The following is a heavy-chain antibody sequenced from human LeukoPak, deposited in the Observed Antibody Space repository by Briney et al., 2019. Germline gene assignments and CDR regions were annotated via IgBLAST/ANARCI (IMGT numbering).Heavy chain of an antibody. Sequence: GGSLRLSCAASGFTFSSYSMNWVRQAPGKGLEWVSFISSSSSYIYYADSVKGRFTISRDNAKNSLYLQMNSLRAEDTAVYYCARADDSSGYTGGTFDYWGQGTLVTVSS. D-gene: IGHD3-22*01. CDR1: GFTFSSYS. J-gene: IGHJ4*02. CDR3: ARADDSSGYTGGTFDY. CDR2: ISSSSSYI. V-gene: IGHV3-21*01.